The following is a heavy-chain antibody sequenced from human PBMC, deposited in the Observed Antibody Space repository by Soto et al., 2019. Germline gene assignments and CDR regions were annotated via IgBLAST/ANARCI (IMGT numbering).Heavy chain of an antibody. CDR2: IYYSGST. V-gene: IGHV4-31*03. D-gene: IGHD2-15*01. J-gene: IGHJ5*02. CDR1: GGSISSGGYY. Sequence: SETLSLTCTVSGGSISSGGYYWSWIRQHPGKGLEWIGYIYYSGSTYYNPSLKSRVTISVDTSKNQFSLKLSSVTAADTAVYYCASIAGYCSGGSCYPVYDWFDPWGQGTLVTVSS. CDR3: ASIAGYCSGGSCYPVYDWFDP.